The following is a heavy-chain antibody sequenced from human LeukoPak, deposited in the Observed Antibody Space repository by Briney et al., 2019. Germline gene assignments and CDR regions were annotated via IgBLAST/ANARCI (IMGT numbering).Heavy chain of an antibody. CDR3: ASTRDSNYYYYYMDV. J-gene: IGHJ6*03. V-gene: IGHV4-31*03. CDR2: IYYSGST. Sequence: SETLSLTCTVSGGSISSGGYYWSWIRQHPGKGLEWIGYIYYSGSTYCNPSLKSRVTISVDTSKNQFSLKLSSVTAADTAVYYCASTRDSNYYYYYMDVWGKGTTVTVSS. CDR1: GGSISSGGYY.